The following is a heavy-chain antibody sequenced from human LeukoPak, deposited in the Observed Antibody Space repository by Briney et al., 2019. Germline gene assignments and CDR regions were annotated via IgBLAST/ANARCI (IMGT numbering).Heavy chain of an antibody. CDR1: GGSISSYY. CDR3: ARQGSGWYGSDY. V-gene: IGHV4-4*07. D-gene: IGHD6-19*01. J-gene: IGHJ4*02. Sequence: PSETLSLTCTVSGGSISSYYWSWNRQPAGKGLEWIGRIYPSGSTDYNPSLKSRVTTSVDTSKNHFSLNLSSVTAADTAVYYCARQGSGWYGSDYWGQGTLVTVSS. CDR2: IYPSGST.